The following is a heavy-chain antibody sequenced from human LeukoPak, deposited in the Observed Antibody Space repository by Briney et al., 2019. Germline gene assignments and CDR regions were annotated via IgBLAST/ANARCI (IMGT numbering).Heavy chain of an antibody. CDR2: INPNSGGT. J-gene: IGHJ4*02. V-gene: IGHV1-2*02. Sequence: VASVKVSCKASGYTFTGYYMHWVRQAPGQGLEWMGWINPNSGGTNYAQKFQGRVTMTRDTSISTAYMELSRLRSDDTAVYYCARENPYSSGWYSLDYWGQGTLVTVSS. CDR1: GYTFTGYY. D-gene: IGHD6-19*01. CDR3: ARENPYSSGWYSLDY.